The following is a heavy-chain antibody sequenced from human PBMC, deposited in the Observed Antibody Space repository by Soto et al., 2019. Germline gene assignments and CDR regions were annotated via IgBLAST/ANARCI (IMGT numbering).Heavy chain of an antibody. D-gene: IGHD6-13*01. Sequence: GSLRLSCAASGFTVSSNYMSWVRQAPGKGLEWVSVIYSGGSTYYADSVKGRFTISRDNSKNTLYLQMNSLRADDTAVYYCARAYSSSWYAAYWGQGTLVTVSS. CDR1: GFTVSSNY. CDR3: ARAYSSSWYAAY. J-gene: IGHJ4*02. V-gene: IGHV3-53*05. CDR2: IYSGGST.